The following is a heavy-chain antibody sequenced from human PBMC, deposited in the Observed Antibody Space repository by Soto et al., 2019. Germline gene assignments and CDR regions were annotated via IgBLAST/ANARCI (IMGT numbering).Heavy chain of an antibody. CDR2: FDPEDGER. D-gene: IGHD3-16*01. Sequence: QVQLVQSGAEVKKPGAPVKVSCKVSGYSLSELAIHWVRQGPEKGLEWMGSFDPEDGERFYAQKFQGRVSLTEDTSTDIAYMELTTLRPEDTAVYYCATVLGGAFDIWGQGTVVTVSS. CDR1: GYSLSELA. V-gene: IGHV1-24*01. J-gene: IGHJ3*02. CDR3: ATVLGGAFDI.